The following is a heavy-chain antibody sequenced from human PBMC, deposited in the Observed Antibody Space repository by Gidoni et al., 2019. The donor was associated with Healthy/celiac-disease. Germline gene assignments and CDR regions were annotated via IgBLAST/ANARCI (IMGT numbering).Heavy chain of an antibody. CDR2: ISSSSSYI. D-gene: IGHD2-15*01. J-gene: IGHJ4*02. V-gene: IGHV3-21*01. CDR3: ARDASRGGGSCYDDY. Sequence: EVQLVESGGGLVKPGGSLRLSCAASGFTFIRYSMNWVRQAPGKGLEWVSSISSSSSYIYYADSVKGRFTISRDNAKNSLYLQMNSLRAEDTAVYYCARDASRGGGSCYDDYWGQGTLVTVSS. CDR1: GFTFIRYS.